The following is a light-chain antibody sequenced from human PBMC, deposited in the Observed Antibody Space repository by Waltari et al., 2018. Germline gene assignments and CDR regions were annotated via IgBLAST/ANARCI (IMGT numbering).Light chain of an antibody. CDR1: QSVGRT. CDR3: QKYGTRPAT. V-gene: IGKV3-20*01. CDR2: DAS. J-gene: IGKJ1*01. Sequence: EIVLTQSPASLSLSPGDRPTLPCRASQSVGRTLAWYQPRPGQAPRLLIYDASSRATGIPDRFSGSGSGTDFSLTISRLEPEDFAVYYCQKYGTRPATFGQGTKVEVK.